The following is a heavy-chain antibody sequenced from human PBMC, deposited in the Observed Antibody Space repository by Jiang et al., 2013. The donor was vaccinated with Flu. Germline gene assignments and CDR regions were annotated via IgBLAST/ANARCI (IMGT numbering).Heavy chain of an antibody. V-gene: IGHV1-18*01. Sequence: NYAQKLQGRVTMTTDTSTSTAYMELRSLRSDDTAVYYCARGVAVDTAMAPHDYWGQGTLVTVSS. CDR3: ARGVAVDTAMAPHDY. D-gene: IGHD5-18*01. J-gene: IGHJ4*02.